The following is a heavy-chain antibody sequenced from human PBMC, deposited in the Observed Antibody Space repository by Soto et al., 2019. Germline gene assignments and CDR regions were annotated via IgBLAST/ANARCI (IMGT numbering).Heavy chain of an antibody. J-gene: IGHJ3*02. CDR1: GFTFSSYA. CDR2: ISGSGGST. D-gene: IGHD3-3*01. Sequence: LRLSCAASGFTFSSYAMSWVRQAPGKGLEWVSAISGSGGSTYYADSVKGRFTISRDNSKNTLYLQMNSLRAEDTAVYYCAKALSFRFLEWNVDAFDIWGQGTMVSVSS. CDR3: AKALSFRFLEWNVDAFDI. V-gene: IGHV3-23*01.